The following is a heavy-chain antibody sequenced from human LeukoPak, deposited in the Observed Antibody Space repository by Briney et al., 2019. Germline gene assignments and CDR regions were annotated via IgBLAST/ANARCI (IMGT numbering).Heavy chain of an antibody. CDR3: AKDLGLRAYHYYGMDV. CDR1: GFTFSDYY. CDR2: ISISSSYT. J-gene: IGHJ6*02. Sequence: GGSLRLSCAASGFTFSDYYMSWIRQAPGKGLEWVSYISISSSYTNYADSVKGRFTISRDNSENTLYLQMNSLRAEDTAVYYCAKDLGLRAYHYYGMDVWGQGTTVTVSS. D-gene: IGHD3-10*01. V-gene: IGHV3-11*06.